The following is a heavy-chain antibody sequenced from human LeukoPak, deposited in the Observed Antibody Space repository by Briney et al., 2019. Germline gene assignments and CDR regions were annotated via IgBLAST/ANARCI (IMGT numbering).Heavy chain of an antibody. Sequence: ASVKVSCKVSGYTLTELSMHWVRQAPGQGLEWMGWISAYNGNTNYAQKLQGRVTMTTDTSTSTAYMELRSLRSDDTAVYYCARVLGYCSGGSCNGYNWFDPWGQGTLVTVSS. CDR3: ARVLGYCSGGSCNGYNWFDP. D-gene: IGHD2-15*01. V-gene: IGHV1-18*01. CDR1: GYTLTELS. CDR2: ISAYNGNT. J-gene: IGHJ5*02.